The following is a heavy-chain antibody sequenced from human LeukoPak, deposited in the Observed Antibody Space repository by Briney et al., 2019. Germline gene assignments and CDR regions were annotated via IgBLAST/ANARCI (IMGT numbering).Heavy chain of an antibody. Sequence: SETLSLTCAVYGGSFSDYYWTWVRQPPGKGLEWIGYIYYSGSTNYNPSLKSRVTISVDTSKNQFSLKLSSVTAADTAVYYCARGPRVSGSKGHFDYWGQGTLVTVSS. CDR2: IYYSGST. J-gene: IGHJ4*02. CDR3: ARGPRVSGSKGHFDY. D-gene: IGHD3-10*01. V-gene: IGHV4-59*01. CDR1: GGSFSDYY.